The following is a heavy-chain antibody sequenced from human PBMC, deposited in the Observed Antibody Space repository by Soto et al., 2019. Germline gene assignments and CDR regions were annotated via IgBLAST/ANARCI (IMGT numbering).Heavy chain of an antibody. V-gene: IGHV3-15*07. CDR1: GFTFSNAS. J-gene: IGHJ4*02. CDR2: IKSKTDGGTT. D-gene: IGHD3-22*01. CDR3: TTDPVTMIVVVPSSG. Sequence: PGGSLRLSCAASGFTFSNASMNWARQAPGKGLEWVGRIKSKTDGGTTDYAPPVKGRFTISRDDSKNTLYLQMNSLKTEDTAVYYCTTDPVTMIVVVPSSGWGQGTLVTVS.